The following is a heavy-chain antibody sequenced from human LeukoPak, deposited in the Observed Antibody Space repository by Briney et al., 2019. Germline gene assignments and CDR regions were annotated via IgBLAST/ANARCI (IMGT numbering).Heavy chain of an antibody. Sequence: GASVKVSCKASGYTFTGYYIHWVRQAPGQWLEWMGWINPNSGGTDDAQKFQGRVTMTRDTSISTAYMELSRLSSDDTAVYYCARAQYFDWLSVYWGQGTLVTVSS. J-gene: IGHJ4*02. CDR3: ARAQYFDWLSVY. V-gene: IGHV1-2*02. D-gene: IGHD3-9*01. CDR1: GYTFTGYY. CDR2: INPNSGGT.